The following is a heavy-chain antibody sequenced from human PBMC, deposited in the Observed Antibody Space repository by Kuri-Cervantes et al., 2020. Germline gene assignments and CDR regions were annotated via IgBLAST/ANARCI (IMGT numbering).Heavy chain of an antibody. CDR3: AREVAVARGAFDI. D-gene: IGHD6-19*01. V-gene: IGHV4-34*01. Sequence: SETLSLTCAVYGGSFSGYYWSWIRQPPGKGLEWIGEINHSGSTNYNPSLKSRVTISVDTSKNQFSLRLSSVTAADTAVYYCAREVAVARGAFDIWGQGTRGTVSS. CDR1: GGSFSGYY. J-gene: IGHJ3*02. CDR2: INHSGST.